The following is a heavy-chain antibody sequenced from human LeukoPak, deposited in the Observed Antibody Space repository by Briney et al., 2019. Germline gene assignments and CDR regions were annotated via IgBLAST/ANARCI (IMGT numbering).Heavy chain of an antibody. Sequence: SETLSLTCTVSGGSLSSYYWSWLRQPPGKGLEWIGYIYYSGSTNYNPSLKSRVTISVDTSKNQFSLKLSSVTAADTAVYYCASLYYDIPHWGQGTLVTVSS. CDR2: IYYSGST. V-gene: IGHV4-59*01. D-gene: IGHD3-9*01. J-gene: IGHJ4*02. CDR3: ASLYYDIPH. CDR1: GGSLSSYY.